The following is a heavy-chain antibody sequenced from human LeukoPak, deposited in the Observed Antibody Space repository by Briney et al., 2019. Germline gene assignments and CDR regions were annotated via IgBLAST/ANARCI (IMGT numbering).Heavy chain of an antibody. CDR2: ISGSGGST. Sequence: GGSLRLSCAASGFTFSSYAMSWVRQAPGKGLEWVSAISGSGGSTYYADSVKGRFTISRDNSKNTLYLQMNSLRAEDTAVYYCAKDVNPVVGAREIFDYWGQGTLVTVSS. CDR1: GFTFSSYA. J-gene: IGHJ4*02. V-gene: IGHV3-23*01. D-gene: IGHD1-26*01. CDR3: AKDVNPVVGAREIFDY.